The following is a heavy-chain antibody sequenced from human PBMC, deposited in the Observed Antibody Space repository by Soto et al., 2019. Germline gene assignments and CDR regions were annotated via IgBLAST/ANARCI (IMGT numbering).Heavy chain of an antibody. CDR1: GGSFSGYY. Sequence: QVQLQQWGAGLLKPSETLSLTCAVYGGSFSGYYWGWIRQPPGKGLEWIGEINHSGSTNYNPSLKSRVTISVDTSKNQLFLKMSSVTAADTAVYYCERGGQYDFWSGYYNAIAYWGQGTLVTVSS. V-gene: IGHV4-34*01. CDR3: ERGGQYDFWSGYYNAIAY. J-gene: IGHJ4*02. CDR2: INHSGST. D-gene: IGHD3-3*01.